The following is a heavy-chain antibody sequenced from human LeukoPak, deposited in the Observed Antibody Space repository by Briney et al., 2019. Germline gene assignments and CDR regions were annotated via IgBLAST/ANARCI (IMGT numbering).Heavy chain of an antibody. CDR2: IYSGGST. CDR3: ASMRYFDWSPAEFDY. CDR1: GFTFSSYE. Sequence: GGSLRLSCAASGFTFSSYEMNWVRQAPGKGLEWVSVIYSGGSTYYADSVKGRFTISRDNSKNTLYLQMNSLRAEDTAVYYCASMRYFDWSPAEFDYWGQGTLVTVSS. V-gene: IGHV3-53*01. D-gene: IGHD3-9*01. J-gene: IGHJ4*02.